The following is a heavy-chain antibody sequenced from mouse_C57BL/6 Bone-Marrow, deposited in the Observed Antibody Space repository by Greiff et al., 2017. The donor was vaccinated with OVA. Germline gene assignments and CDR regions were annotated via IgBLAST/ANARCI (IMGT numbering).Heavy chain of an antibody. J-gene: IGHJ4*01. D-gene: IGHD1-1*01. CDR1: GYTFTSYW. V-gene: IGHV1-50*01. CDR3: ARGGVVTPYYAMDY. Sequence: QVQLKQSGAELVKPGASVKLSCKASGYTFTSYWMQWVKQRPGQGLEWIGEIDPSDSYTNYNQKFKGKATLTVDTSSSTAYMQLSSLTSEDSAVYYCARGGVVTPYYAMDYWGQGTSVTVSS. CDR2: IDPSDSYT.